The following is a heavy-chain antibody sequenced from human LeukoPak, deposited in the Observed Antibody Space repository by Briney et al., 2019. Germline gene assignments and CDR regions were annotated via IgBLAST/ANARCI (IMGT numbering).Heavy chain of an antibody. Sequence: PSETLSLTCTVSGGSISSSSYYWGWIRQPPGKGLEWIGSIYYSGSTYYNPSLKSRVTISVDTSKNQFSLKLSSMTAADTAVYYCARHSGSYYLFDYWGQGTLVTVSS. CDR3: ARHSGSYYLFDY. D-gene: IGHD1-26*01. CDR2: IYYSGST. J-gene: IGHJ4*02. CDR1: GGSISSSSYY. V-gene: IGHV4-39*01.